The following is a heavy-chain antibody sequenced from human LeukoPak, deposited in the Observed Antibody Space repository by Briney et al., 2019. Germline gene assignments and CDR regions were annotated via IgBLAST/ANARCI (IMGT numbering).Heavy chain of an antibody. J-gene: IGHJ4*02. D-gene: IGHD6-19*01. CDR2: ISSGSTI. V-gene: IGHV3-48*03. Sequence: GGSLRLSCAASGFTFSSYEMNWVRQAPGKGLEWVSYISSGSTIYDADSVKGRFTISRDNAKNSLYLQMNSLRAEDTAVYYCARESIAVAGALFDYWGQGTLVTVSS. CDR1: GFTFSSYE. CDR3: ARESIAVAGALFDY.